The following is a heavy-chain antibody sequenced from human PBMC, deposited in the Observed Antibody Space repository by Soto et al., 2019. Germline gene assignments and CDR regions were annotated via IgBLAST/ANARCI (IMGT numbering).Heavy chain of an antibody. CDR1: GYTFSSYD. V-gene: IGHV1-8*01. Sequence: ASVKVSCKASGYTFSSYDINWVRQATGQGLEWMGWMNPNSGNTAYAQKFQGRVTMTRNTSISTAYMELSSLRSEDTAVYYCARERNWLDLWAQGNLVTVSS. CDR3: ARERNWLDL. J-gene: IGHJ5*02. D-gene: IGHD1-26*01. CDR2: MNPNSGNT.